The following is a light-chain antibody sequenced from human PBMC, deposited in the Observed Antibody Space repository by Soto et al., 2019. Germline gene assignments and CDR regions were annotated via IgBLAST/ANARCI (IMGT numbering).Light chain of an antibody. CDR1: QSVTGTS. CDR3: HQYRTTPRT. Sequence: SPSRLSLSPARSAALYFRASQSVTGTSVAWYQQKRGQAPRLLIYGASRRVTGIPDRFSGSGSGTEFSFTISRLEPEDFAVYYCHQYRTTPRTFGPGTKVDI. V-gene: IGKV3-20*01. CDR2: GAS. J-gene: IGKJ3*01.